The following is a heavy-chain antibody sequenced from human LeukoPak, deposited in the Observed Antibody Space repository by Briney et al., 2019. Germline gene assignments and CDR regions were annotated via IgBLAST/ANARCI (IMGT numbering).Heavy chain of an antibody. CDR3: ARTRIGRFDP. J-gene: IGHJ5*02. CDR1: GGSFSGYY. CDR2: INHSGST. Sequence: SETLSLTCAVYGGSFSGYYWSWIRQPPGKGLEWIGEINHSGSTNYNPSLKSRVTISVDTSKNQFSLKLSSVTAADTAVYYCARTRIGRFDPWGQGVLVTVSS. V-gene: IGHV4-34*01. D-gene: IGHD3-22*01.